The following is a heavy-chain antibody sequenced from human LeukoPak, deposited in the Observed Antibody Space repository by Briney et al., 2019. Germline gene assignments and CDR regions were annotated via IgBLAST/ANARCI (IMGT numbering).Heavy chain of an antibody. CDR3: AKDAWGYSGYDYVLAAGGESGIFDY. D-gene: IGHD5-12*01. CDR1: GFTFSSYG. V-gene: IGHV3-30*18. J-gene: IGHJ4*02. CDR2: ISYDGSNK. Sequence: GGSLRLSCAASGFTFSSYGMHWVRQAPGKGLEWVAVISYDGSNKYYADSVKGRFTISRDNSKNTLYLQMNSLRAEDTAVYYCAKDAWGYSGYDYVLAAGGESGIFDYWGQGTLVTVSS.